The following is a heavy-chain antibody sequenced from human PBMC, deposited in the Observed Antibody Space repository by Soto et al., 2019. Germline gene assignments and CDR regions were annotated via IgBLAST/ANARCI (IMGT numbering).Heavy chain of an antibody. J-gene: IGHJ4*02. CDR1: GFTFSSYS. V-gene: IGHV3-48*01. CDR3: ARGIAAAGPKLDY. CDR2: ICSATTTI. D-gene: IGHD6-13*01. Sequence: EVQLVESGGGLVQPGGSLRLSCAASGFTFSSYSMNWVRQAPGKGLEWVSYICSATTTIDYADSVKGRFTISRDNAKNSLYLQMNSLGADDTAVYYCARGIAAAGPKLDYWGQGSLVTVSS.